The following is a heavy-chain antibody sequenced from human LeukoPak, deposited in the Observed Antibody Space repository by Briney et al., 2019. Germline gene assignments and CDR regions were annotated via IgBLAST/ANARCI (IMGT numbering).Heavy chain of an antibody. V-gene: IGHV1-18*01. CDR3: ARDRRITMVRGVMLYYYYGMDV. CDR1: GYTFTSYG. Sequence: ASVKVSCKASGYTFTSYGISWVRQAPGQGLEWMGWISAYNGNTNYAQKLQGRVTMTTDTSTSTAYMELRGLRSDDTAVYYCARDRRITMVRGVMLYYYYGMDVWGQGTTVTVSS. CDR2: ISAYNGNT. D-gene: IGHD3-10*01. J-gene: IGHJ6*02.